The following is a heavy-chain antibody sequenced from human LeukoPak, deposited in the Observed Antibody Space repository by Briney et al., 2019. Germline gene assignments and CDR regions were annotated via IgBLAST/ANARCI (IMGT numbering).Heavy chain of an antibody. V-gene: IGHV4-39*07. D-gene: IGHD1-26*01. CDR2: IYYSGST. J-gene: IGHJ6*03. Sequence: PSETLSLTCTVSGGSISSSSYYWGWIRQPPGKGLEWIGSIYYSGSTYYNPSLKSRVTISVDTSKNQFSLKLSSVTAADTAVYYCARSGGSYLRYYYYMDVWGKGTTVTVSS. CDR1: GGSISSSSYY. CDR3: ARSGGSYLRYYYYMDV.